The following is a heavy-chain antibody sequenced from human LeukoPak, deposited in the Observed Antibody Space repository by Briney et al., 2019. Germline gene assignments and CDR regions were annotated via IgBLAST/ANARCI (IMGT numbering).Heavy chain of an antibody. CDR2: ISGSGGST. CDR3: AKEVRRYYYGSGSYANWFDP. Sequence: GGSLRLSCVASGFTFSSYAMSWVRQAPGKGLEWVSAISGSGGSTYYADSVKGRFTISRDNSKNTLYLQMNSLRAEDTAVYYCAKEVRRYYYGSGSYANWFDPWGQGTLVTVSS. CDR1: GFTFSSYA. J-gene: IGHJ5*02. V-gene: IGHV3-23*01. D-gene: IGHD3-10*01.